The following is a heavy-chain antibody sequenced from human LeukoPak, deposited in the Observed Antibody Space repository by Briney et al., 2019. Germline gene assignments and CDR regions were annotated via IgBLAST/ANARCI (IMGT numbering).Heavy chain of an antibody. CDR3: ARDRGAPDAFDI. CDR1: GFTVSSNH. Sequence: QPGGSLRLSCAASGFTVSSNHMSWVRQAPGKGLEWVSVIYSGGSTDYADSVKGRFTISRDNLKNTLYLQMNTLRAEDTAVYYCARDRGAPDAFDIWGQGTRVTVSS. J-gene: IGHJ3*02. CDR2: IYSGGST. D-gene: IGHD3-10*01. V-gene: IGHV3-53*01.